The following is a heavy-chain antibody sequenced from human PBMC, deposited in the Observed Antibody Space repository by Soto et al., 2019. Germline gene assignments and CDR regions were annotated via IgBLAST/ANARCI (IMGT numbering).Heavy chain of an antibody. CDR1: GYTFTGYY. V-gene: IGHV1-2*04. D-gene: IGHD3-22*01. CDR2: INPNSGGT. J-gene: IGHJ3*02. Sequence: ASVKVSCKASGYTFTGYYMHWVRQAPGQGLEWMGWINPNSGGTNYAQKFQGWVTMTRDTSISTAYMELSRLRSDDTAVYYCARAYYYDRSGYSGLWPAFDSWGKGTMVTVS. CDR3: ARAYYYDRSGYSGLWPAFDS.